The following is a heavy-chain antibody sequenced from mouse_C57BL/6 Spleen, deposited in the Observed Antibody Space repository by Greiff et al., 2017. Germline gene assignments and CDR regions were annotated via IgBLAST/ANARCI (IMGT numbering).Heavy chain of an antibody. CDR2: IHPNSGST. J-gene: IGHJ4*01. Sequence: QVQLKQPGAELVKPGASVKLSCKASGYTFTSYWMHWVKQRPGQGLEWIGMIHPNSGSTNYNEKFKSKATLTVDKSSSTAYMQLSSLTSEDSAVYYCARWGYSSMDYWGQGTSVTVSS. V-gene: IGHV1-64*01. CDR3: ARWGYSSMDY. CDR1: GYTFTSYW.